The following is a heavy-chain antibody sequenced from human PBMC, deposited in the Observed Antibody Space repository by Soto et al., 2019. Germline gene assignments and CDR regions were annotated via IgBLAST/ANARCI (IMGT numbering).Heavy chain of an antibody. CDR2: ISGNSVTI. J-gene: IGHJ4*02. D-gene: IGHD1-1*01. V-gene: IGHV3-23*01. Sequence: GEPLRLSSTAAGCNFSSYSMSWVSQAQGKGLEWVSIISGNSVTIEYADSAKGRFTISRDNSKNILYLEMGSLRAEDTAVYYCATGLGNPSYFAYWGQGPRVTVSA. CDR3: ATGLGNPSYFAY. CDR1: GCNFSSYS.